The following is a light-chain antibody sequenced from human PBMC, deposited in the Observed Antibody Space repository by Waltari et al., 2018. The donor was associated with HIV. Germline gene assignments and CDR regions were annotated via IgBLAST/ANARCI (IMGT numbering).Light chain of an antibody. CDR3: QSDDSSLRVGV. J-gene: IGLJ3*02. Sequence: QSVLTPPPSVSGGPGQRVTISCTGSSSNIGAGHDVHCHQQFPGTAPKPPIYDNSDRPPGVPDRVAGFKEGTSASLAITGLQAEDEADYYCQSDDSSLRVGVFGGGTKLTVL. CDR1: SSNIGAGHD. V-gene: IGLV1-40*01. CDR2: DNS.